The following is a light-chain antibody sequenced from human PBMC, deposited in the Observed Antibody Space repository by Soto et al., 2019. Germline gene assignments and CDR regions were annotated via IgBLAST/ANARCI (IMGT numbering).Light chain of an antibody. CDR2: DVS. CDR1: SSDVGGYNY. V-gene: IGLV2-14*01. J-gene: IGLJ1*01. CDR3: SSYTSSSTLLDV. Sequence: QSALTQPASVSGSPGQSITISCTGTSSDVGGYNYVSWYQQHPGKAPKLMIYDVSNRPSGVSNRFSGSKSGNTASLTISGLHDEDAADYYCSSYTSSSTLLDVFGTGTKVTVL.